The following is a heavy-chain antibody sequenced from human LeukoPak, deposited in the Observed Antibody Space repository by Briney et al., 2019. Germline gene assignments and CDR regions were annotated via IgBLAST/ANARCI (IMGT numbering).Heavy chain of an antibody. V-gene: IGHV3-74*01. CDR1: GFTFSSYW. CDR3: ARDSCSRPSCFDL. CDR2: INSDGSST. Sequence: GGSLRLSCVASGFTFSSYWMHWVRQAPGKGLVWVSRINSDGSSTTYADSVKGRFTISRDNAENTLYLQMSSLRAEDTAMYYCARDSCSRPSCFDLWGRGTLVTVSS. D-gene: IGHD2-2*01. J-gene: IGHJ4*03.